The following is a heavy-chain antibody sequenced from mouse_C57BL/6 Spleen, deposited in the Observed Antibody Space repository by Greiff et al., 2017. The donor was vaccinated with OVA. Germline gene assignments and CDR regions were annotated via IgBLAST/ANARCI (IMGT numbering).Heavy chain of an antibody. CDR2: ISDGGSYT. J-gene: IGHJ2*01. CDR3: ARDGLRSYYFDY. V-gene: IGHV5-4*01. D-gene: IGHD3-1*01. CDR1: GFTFSSYA. Sequence: DVHLVESGGGLVKPGGSLKLSCAASGFTFSSYAMSWVRQTPEKRLEWVATISDGGSYTYYPDNVKGRFTISRDNAKNNLYLQMSHLKSEDTAMYYCARDGLRSYYFDYWGQGTTLTVSS.